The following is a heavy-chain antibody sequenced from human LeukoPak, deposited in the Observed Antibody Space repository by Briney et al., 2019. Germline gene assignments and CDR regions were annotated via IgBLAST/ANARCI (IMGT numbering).Heavy chain of an antibody. V-gene: IGHV1-46*01. CDR2: INPSGGST. CDR1: GYTFTGYY. CDR3: ARGRYGEDSSSWSYYYYGMDV. Sequence: ASVKVSCKASGYTFTGYYMHWVRQAPGQGLEWMGIINPSGGSTSYAQKFQGRVTMTRDTSTSTVYMELSSLRSEDTAVYYCARGRYGEDSSSWSYYYYGMDVWGQGTTVTVSS. D-gene: IGHD6-13*01. J-gene: IGHJ6*02.